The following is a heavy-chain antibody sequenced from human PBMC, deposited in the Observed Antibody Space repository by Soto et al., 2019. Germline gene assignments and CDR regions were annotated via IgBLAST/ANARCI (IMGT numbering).Heavy chain of an antibody. V-gene: IGHV3-30*18. CDR1: GFTFSSYG. CDR2: ISYDGSNK. J-gene: IGHJ6*02. D-gene: IGHD5-12*01. Sequence: QVQLVESGGGVVQPGRSLRLSCAASGFTFSSYGMHWVRQAPGKGLEWVAVISYDGSNKYYADSVKGRFTISRDNSKNTLYLQMNSLRAEDTAVYYCAKDLGWLQTHYGMDVWGQGTTVTVSS. CDR3: AKDLGWLQTHYGMDV.